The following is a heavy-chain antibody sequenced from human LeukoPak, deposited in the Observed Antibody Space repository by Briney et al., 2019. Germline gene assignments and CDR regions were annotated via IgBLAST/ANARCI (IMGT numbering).Heavy chain of an antibody. CDR3: ATGRYGYSSSCWFDP. J-gene: IGHJ5*02. Sequence: GASVTVSCKVSGYTLTELSMHWVRQAPGKGLEWMGGFDPEDGETIYAQKFQGRVTMTEDTSTDTAYMELSSLRSEDTAVYYCATGRYGYSSSCWFDPWGQGTLVTVSS. CDR2: FDPEDGET. CDR1: GYTLTELS. V-gene: IGHV1-24*01. D-gene: IGHD6-13*01.